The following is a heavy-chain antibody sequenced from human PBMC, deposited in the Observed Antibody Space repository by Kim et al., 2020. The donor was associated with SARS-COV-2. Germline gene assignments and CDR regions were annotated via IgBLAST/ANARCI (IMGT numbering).Heavy chain of an antibody. CDR2: INPDGSRT. Sequence: GGSLRLSCEVSGFTFSSYWMHWVRQGPGKGLVWVARINPDGSRTDYADSVRGRFSISRDNAKNTLFLQMNSLRADDTAVYYCTPMNEATVVTPDVWGQGTLVTVSS. J-gene: IGHJ4*02. V-gene: IGHV3-74*01. CDR3: TPMNEATVVTPDV. CDR1: GFTFSSYW. D-gene: IGHD2-21*02.